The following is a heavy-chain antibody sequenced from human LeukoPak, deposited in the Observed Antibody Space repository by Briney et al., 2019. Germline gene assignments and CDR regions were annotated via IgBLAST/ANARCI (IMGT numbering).Heavy chain of an antibody. CDR2: ISSSSTTI. Sequence: GGSLRLSCAASGFTFSIYAMNWVRQAPGKGLEWVSYISSSSTTIYYADSVKGRFTISGDGSKNTLSLQMNSLRPEDTAVYYCAKNAAGIVLMIYAPLDSWGQGTLVTVSS. CDR3: AKNAAGIVLMIYAPLDS. CDR1: GFTFSIYA. J-gene: IGHJ4*02. D-gene: IGHD2-8*01. V-gene: IGHV3-48*01.